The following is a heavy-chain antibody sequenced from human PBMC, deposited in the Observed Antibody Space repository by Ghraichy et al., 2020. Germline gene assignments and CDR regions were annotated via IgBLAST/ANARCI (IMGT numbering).Heavy chain of an antibody. Sequence: GGSLRLSCAASGFTFSSYSMNWVRQAPGKGLEWVSSISSSSSYIYYADSVKGRFTISRDNAKNSLYLQMNSLRAEDTAVYYCARDPYDSSGYYPNWGQGTLVTVSS. CDR2: ISSSSSYI. CDR1: GFTFSSYS. V-gene: IGHV3-21*01. CDR3: ARDPYDSSGYYPN. D-gene: IGHD3-22*01. J-gene: IGHJ4*02.